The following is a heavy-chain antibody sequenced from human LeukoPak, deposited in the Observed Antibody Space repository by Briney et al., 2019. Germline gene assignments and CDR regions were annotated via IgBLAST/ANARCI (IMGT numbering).Heavy chain of an antibody. J-gene: IGHJ6*02. CDR2: INPNSGGT. Sequence: ASVKVSCKASGYTFTGNFMHWVRQAPGQGLEWMGWINPNSGGTNYAQESQGRVTMTTDTSISTAYMEVSRLRSDDTAVYYCARVRIGQQLDKYYYYAMDVWGQGTTVTVSS. CDR1: GYTFTGNF. CDR3: ARVRIGQQLDKYYYYAMDV. V-gene: IGHV1-2*02. D-gene: IGHD6-13*01.